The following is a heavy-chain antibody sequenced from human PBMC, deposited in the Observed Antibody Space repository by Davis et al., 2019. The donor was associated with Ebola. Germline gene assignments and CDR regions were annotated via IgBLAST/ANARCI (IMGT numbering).Heavy chain of an antibody. CDR2: IKQDGSEK. D-gene: IGHD3-10*01. Sequence: PGGSLRLSCAASGFTFSSYWMSWVRQAPGKGLEWVANIKQDGSEKYYADSVKGRFTISRDNSKNTLYLQMNSLRAEDTAVYYCARGLATMVRGVITYYFDYWGQGTLVTVSS. V-gene: IGHV3-7*01. CDR1: GFTFSSYW. CDR3: ARGLATMVRGVITYYFDY. J-gene: IGHJ4*02.